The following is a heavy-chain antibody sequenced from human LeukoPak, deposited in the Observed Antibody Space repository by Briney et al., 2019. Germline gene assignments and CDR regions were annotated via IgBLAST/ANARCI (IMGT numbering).Heavy chain of an antibody. V-gene: IGHV3-11*01. D-gene: IGHD1-26*01. CDR3: ARLPGAGYYYYMDV. J-gene: IGHJ6*03. Sequence: VGSLRLSCAASGFTFNDNYFSWIRQAPGKGLEWVSYIIERGTIIYYADSVKGRFTFSRDNAKNSLYLQMNSLRVEDTAVYYCARLPGAGYYYYMDVWGKGTTVIISS. CDR1: GFTFNDNY. CDR2: IIERGTII.